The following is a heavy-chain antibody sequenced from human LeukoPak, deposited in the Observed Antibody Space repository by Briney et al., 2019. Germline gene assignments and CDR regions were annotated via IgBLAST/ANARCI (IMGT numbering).Heavy chain of an antibody. CDR1: GFTFSSYA. Sequence: WGSLRLSCAASGFTFSSYAMSWVRQAPGKGLEWVSAISGSGGSTYYADSVKGRFTISRDNSKNALYLQMNSLRAEDTAVYYCAKDSEAGYFDYWGQGTLVTVSS. J-gene: IGHJ4*02. V-gene: IGHV3-23*01. CDR3: AKDSEAGYFDY. CDR2: ISGSGGST. D-gene: IGHD6-19*01.